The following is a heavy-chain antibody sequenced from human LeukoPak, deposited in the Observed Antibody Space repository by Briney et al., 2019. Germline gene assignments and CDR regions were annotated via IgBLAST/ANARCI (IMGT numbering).Heavy chain of an antibody. V-gene: IGHV3-7*01. CDR2: INPAASEK. Sequence: GGSLRLSCSASGFTFSEYWVTWVRQAPGKGLEWVANINPAASEKYYVGSVKGRFTISRDNAKNSLYLQMNSLRAEDTAVYYCARDILSFDYWGQGTLVTVSS. CDR3: ARDILSFDY. D-gene: IGHD2/OR15-2a*01. J-gene: IGHJ4*02. CDR1: GFTFSEYW.